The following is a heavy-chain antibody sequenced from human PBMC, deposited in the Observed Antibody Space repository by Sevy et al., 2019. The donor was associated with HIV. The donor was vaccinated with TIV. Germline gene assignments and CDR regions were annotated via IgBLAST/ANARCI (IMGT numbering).Heavy chain of an antibody. D-gene: IGHD3-10*01. Sequence: GGSLRLSCVASGFTFNNVWMSWVRQAPGKGLEWVGRIKSIANGETIACAAPVKGRFTISRDDSKNTVYLQMNSLKTEDTGVYYCNTPTFRSVTGSSYYYFSLDVWGQGTTVTVSS. CDR3: NTPTFRSVTGSSYYYFSLDV. J-gene: IGHJ6*02. V-gene: IGHV3-15*01. CDR1: GFTFNNVW. CDR2: IKSIANGETI.